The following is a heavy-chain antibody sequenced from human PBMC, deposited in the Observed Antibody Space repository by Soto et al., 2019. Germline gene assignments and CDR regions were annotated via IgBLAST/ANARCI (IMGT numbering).Heavy chain of an antibody. CDR1: GASISSSY. D-gene: IGHD5-12*01. CDR2: VYHTGAT. V-gene: IGHV4-59*01. CDR3: ARGGNRYSKVASGVGGFDY. Sequence: PSETLSLTCTVSGASISSSYWSWIRQSPERGLEWIAYVYHTGATNYNPSLKSRVTISLDTSKGQFSLNLTSLTTADTAVYFCARGGNRYSKVASGVGGFDYWDQGSLVTVSS. J-gene: IGHJ4*02.